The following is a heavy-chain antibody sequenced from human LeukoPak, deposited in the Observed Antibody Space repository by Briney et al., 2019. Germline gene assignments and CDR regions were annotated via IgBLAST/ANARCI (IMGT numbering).Heavy chain of an antibody. CDR3: ARETEMANLDY. CDR1: GFTFSSYW. CDR2: IKQDGSEK. D-gene: IGHD5-24*01. J-gene: IGHJ4*02. V-gene: IGHV3-7*04. Sequence: GGSLRLSCTASGFTFSSYWMNWVRQAPGKGLEWVANIKQDGSEKYYVDSVKGRFTISRDNAKKSLYLQMNSLRAKDTAVYYCARETEMANLDYWGQGTLVTVSS.